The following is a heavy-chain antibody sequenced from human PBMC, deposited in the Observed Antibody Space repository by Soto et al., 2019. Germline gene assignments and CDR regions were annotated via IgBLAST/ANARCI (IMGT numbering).Heavy chain of an antibody. D-gene: IGHD1-20*01. CDR2: ISNDGTTE. J-gene: IGHJ4*02. Sequence: GGSLRLSCAASGFALSGYGMHWVRQAPGKGLECVAAISNDGTTEAYADSVKGRITIARENSKNTLYLQMNSLRAEDTAVYFCAKMYNHGNRGYPDYWGKGTLVTVPS. V-gene: IGHV3-30*18. CDR1: GFALSGYG. CDR3: AKMYNHGNRGYPDY.